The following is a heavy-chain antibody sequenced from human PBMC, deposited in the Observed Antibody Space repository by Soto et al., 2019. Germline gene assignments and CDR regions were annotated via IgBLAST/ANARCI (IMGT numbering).Heavy chain of an antibody. J-gene: IGHJ6*02. CDR2: INPNSGGT. V-gene: IGHV1-2*04. CDR3: ARSRGFAGSTSCYSHLPYYYGMDV. CDR1: GYTFTGYY. D-gene: IGHD2-2*01. Sequence: QVQLVQSGAEVKKPGASVKVSCKASGYTFTGYYMHWVRQAPGQGLEWMGWINPNSGGTNYAQKFQGWVTMTRDTSISTAYMELSRLRSDDTAVYYCARSRGFAGSTSCYSHLPYYYGMDVWGQGTTVTVSS.